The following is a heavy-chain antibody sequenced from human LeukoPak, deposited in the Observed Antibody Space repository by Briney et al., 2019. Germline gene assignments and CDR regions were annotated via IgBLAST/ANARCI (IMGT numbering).Heavy chain of an antibody. Sequence: GRSLRLSCAASGFTFSSYGMHWVRQAPGKGLEWVAVIWYDGSNKYYADSVKGRFTISRDNSKNTLYLQMNSLRAEDTAVYYCARDGGFWDSSGYYILDYWGQGTLVTVSS. J-gene: IGHJ4*02. CDR2: IWYDGSNK. D-gene: IGHD3-22*01. CDR3: ARDGGFWDSSGYYILDY. V-gene: IGHV3-30*19. CDR1: GFTFSSYG.